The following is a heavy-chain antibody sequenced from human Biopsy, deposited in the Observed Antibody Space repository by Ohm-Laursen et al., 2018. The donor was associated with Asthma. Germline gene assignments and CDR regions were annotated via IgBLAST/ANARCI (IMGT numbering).Heavy chain of an antibody. CDR3: ARKAGSCISRTCYSLDF. D-gene: IGHD2-2*01. CDR1: GGTFNTYV. V-gene: IGHV1-69*13. CDR2: INSVFGTT. J-gene: IGHJ4*02. Sequence: SAKVSCKSLGGTFNTYVIGWVRQAPGQGLEWMGGINSVFGTTTYPQKFQGRVTITADDSTSTVYMELSSLRSEDTAVYYCARKAGSCISRTCYSLDFWGQGTLVTVSS.